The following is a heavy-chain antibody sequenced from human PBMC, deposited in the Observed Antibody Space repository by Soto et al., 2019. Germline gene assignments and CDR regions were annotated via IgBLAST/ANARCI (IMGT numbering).Heavy chain of an antibody. CDR2: IYYSGST. CDR1: GGSISSSSYY. Sequence: SETLSLTCTVSGGSISSSSYYWGWIRQPPGKGLEWIGSIYYSGSTYYNPSLTSRVTISVDTSKNQFPLKLSSVTAADTAVYYCAVYYWFGDDYYGMDVWGQGTTVTVSS. J-gene: IGHJ6*02. D-gene: IGHD3-10*01. V-gene: IGHV4-39*01. CDR3: AVYYWFGDDYYGMDV.